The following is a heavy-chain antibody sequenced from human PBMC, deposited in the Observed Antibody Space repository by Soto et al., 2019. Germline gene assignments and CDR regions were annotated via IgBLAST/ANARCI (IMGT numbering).Heavy chain of an antibody. J-gene: IGHJ4*02. CDR2: INGDGSST. V-gene: IGHV3-74*01. D-gene: IGHD1-26*01. CDR3: AREAVGTIAY. CDR1: GFTFSWFW. Sequence: EAQLVESGGGLVQSGGSLRLSCAASGFTFSWFWMHWVRQAPGKGLVWVSRINGDGSSTTYADSVKGRFTISRDNAKNTLYLQMSSLGAEDTAVYYCAREAVGTIAYWGQGTLVTVSS.